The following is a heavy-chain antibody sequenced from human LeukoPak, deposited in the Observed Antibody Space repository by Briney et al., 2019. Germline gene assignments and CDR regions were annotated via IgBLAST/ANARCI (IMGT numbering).Heavy chain of an antibody. D-gene: IGHD4/OR15-4a*01. CDR1: GYSINSGYF. Sequence: SETLSLTCAVSGYSINSGYFWGWIRQPPGKGLEWIGSVYHSGSTYYNPSLKSRVTMSVDTSKNQFSLKLSSVTAADTAVYYCARVMVVTWGFDYWGQGTLFTVSS. V-gene: IGHV4-38-2*01. CDR3: ARVMVVTWGFDY. J-gene: IGHJ4*02. CDR2: VYHSGST.